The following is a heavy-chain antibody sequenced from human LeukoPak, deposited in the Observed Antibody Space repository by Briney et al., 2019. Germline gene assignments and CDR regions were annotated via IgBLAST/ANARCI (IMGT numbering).Heavy chain of an antibody. CDR2: IYYSGST. J-gene: IGHJ4*02. CDR3: AIRACSGGSCSYDY. V-gene: IGHV4-61*08. Sequence: SETLSLTCTVSGGSVSSGGYYWSWIRQPPGKGLEWIGYIYYSGSTNYNPSLKSRVTISVDTSKNQFSLKLSSVTAADTAVYYCAIRACSGGSCSYDYWGQGTLVTVSS. CDR1: GGSVSSGGYY. D-gene: IGHD2-15*01.